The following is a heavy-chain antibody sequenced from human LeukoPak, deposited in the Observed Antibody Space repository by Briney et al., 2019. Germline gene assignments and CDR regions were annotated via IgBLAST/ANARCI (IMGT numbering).Heavy chain of an antibody. CDR2: ISSSSSYI. D-gene: IGHD1-26*01. V-gene: IGHV3-21*01. Sequence: GGSLRLSCAASGFTFSSYSMNWVRQAPGKGLEWVSSISSSSSYIYYADSVKGRFTVSRDNAKNSLYLQMNSLRAEDTAVYYCARDGIVGATRAFDYWGQGTLVTVSS. J-gene: IGHJ4*02. CDR1: GFTFSSYS. CDR3: ARDGIVGATRAFDY.